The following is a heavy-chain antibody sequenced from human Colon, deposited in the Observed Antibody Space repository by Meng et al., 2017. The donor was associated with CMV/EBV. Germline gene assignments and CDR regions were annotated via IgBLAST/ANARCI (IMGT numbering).Heavy chain of an antibody. J-gene: IGHJ4*02. Sequence: SVKVSCKSFGGTFPSHTINWVRQAPGQGLEWMGRIIPSIGIGSSAQKFQGRLTITADKSTDTAYMELSNLRSEDTAVYYCARVEWTPDFYFDYWGQGTLVTVSS. V-gene: IGHV1-69*02. CDR1: GGTFPSHT. D-gene: IGHD3-3*01. CDR3: ARVEWTPDFYFDY. CDR2: IIPSIGIG.